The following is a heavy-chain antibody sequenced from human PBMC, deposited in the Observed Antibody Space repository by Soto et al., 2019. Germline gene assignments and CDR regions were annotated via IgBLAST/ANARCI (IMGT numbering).Heavy chain of an antibody. CDR2: IIPIFGTA. D-gene: IGHD1-26*01. CDR3: ARDGGRHSGGIDY. Sequence: QVQLVQSGAEVKKPGSSVKVSCKASGGTFSSYSINWVRQAPGQGLEWMGEIIPIFGTANYAREFQGRVTITADESTSTAYMELSSLRSEGTAVYYCARDGGRHSGGIDYWGQGTLVTVSS. CDR1: GGTFSSYS. J-gene: IGHJ4*02. V-gene: IGHV1-69*01.